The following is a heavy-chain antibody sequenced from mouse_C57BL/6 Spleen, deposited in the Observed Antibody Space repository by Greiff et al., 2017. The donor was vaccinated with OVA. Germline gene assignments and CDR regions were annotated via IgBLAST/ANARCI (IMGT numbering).Heavy chain of an antibody. CDR2: IDPSDSET. V-gene: IGHV1-52*01. J-gene: IGHJ4*01. Sequence: QVQLQQSGAELVRPGSSVKLSCKASGYTFTSYWMHWVKQRPIQGLEWIGNIDPSDSETHYNQKFKDKATLTVDKSSSTAYMQLSSLTSEDSAVYYCARRGYYDFSYAMDYWGQGTSVTVSS. D-gene: IGHD2-4*01. CDR1: GYTFTSYW. CDR3: ARRGYYDFSYAMDY.